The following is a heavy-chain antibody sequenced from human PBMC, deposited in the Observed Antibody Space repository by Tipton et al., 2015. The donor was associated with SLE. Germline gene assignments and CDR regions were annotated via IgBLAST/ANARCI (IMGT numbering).Heavy chain of an antibody. CDR2: IDYDGSQK. CDR1: GFTFSTFW. V-gene: IGHV3-7*01. J-gene: IGHJ4*02. Sequence: SLRLSCAASGFTFSTFWMTWVRQTPGKGLEWVANIDYDGSQKFYVDSVKGRFTISRDNAMNSLYLQMSSLRAEDTAVYYCARGGYASVDYWGRGTLVTVCS. D-gene: IGHD6-25*01. CDR3: ARGGYASVDY.